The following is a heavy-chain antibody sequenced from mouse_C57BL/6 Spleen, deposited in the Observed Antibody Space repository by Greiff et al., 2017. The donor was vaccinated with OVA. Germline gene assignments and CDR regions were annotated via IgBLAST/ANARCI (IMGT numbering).Heavy chain of an antibody. V-gene: IGHV1-15*01. CDR3: TREGDRGNYDPSWFAY. CDR1: GYTFTDYE. CDR2: IDPETGGT. J-gene: IGHJ3*01. D-gene: IGHD2-1*01. Sequence: VQLQQSGAELVRPGASVTLSCKASGYTFTDYEMHWVKQTPVHGLEWIGAIDPETGGTAYNQKFKGKAILTADKSSSTAYIELRSLTSEDSAVYYCTREGDRGNYDPSWFAYWGQGTLVTVSA.